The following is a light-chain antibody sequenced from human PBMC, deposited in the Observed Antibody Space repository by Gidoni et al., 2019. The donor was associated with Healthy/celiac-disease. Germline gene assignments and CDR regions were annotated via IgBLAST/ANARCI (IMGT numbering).Light chain of an antibody. V-gene: IGLV1-44*01. CDR1: SSNIGSNT. CDR3: AAWDDSLNGVV. Sequence: QSRLSPPPSPSRTPGQGVTISCSGSSSNIGSNTVNWYQQLPGTAPKLLIYSNNQRPSGVLDRFSGSKSGTSASLAISGLQSEDEADYYCAAWDDSLNGVVFGGGTKLTVL. J-gene: IGLJ2*01. CDR2: SNN.